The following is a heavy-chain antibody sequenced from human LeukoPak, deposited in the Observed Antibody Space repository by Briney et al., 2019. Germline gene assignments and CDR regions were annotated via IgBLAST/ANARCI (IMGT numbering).Heavy chain of an antibody. J-gene: IGHJ4*02. CDR2: IYYSGST. V-gene: IGHV4-59*01. CDR3: ARDPGVVVPAAYFDY. Sequence: PSETLSLTCIVSGGSISSYYWSWIRQPPGKGLEWIGYIYYSGSTNYNPSLKSRVTISVDTSKNQFSLKLSSVTAADTAVYYCARDPGVVVPAAYFDYWGQGTLVTVSS. CDR1: GGSISSYY. D-gene: IGHD2-2*01.